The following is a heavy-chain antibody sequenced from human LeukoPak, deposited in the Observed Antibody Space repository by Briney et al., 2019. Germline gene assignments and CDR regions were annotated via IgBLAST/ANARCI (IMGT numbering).Heavy chain of an antibody. D-gene: IGHD3-22*01. V-gene: IGHV3-30*02. CDR2: IRHDGTNQ. CDR1: GVTFSSYG. Sequence: GGSLRLSCVASGVTFSSYGMHWVRQAPGKGLEWVGYIRHDGTNQYNADSLKGRFTISRDNSKNTLYLQMNSLRAEDTAVYYCAKDMDYYDSSGYYYWGQGTLVTVSS. J-gene: IGHJ4*02. CDR3: AKDMDYYDSSGYYY.